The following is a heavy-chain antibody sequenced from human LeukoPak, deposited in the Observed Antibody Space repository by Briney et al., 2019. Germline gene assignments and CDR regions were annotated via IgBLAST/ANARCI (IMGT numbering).Heavy chain of an antibody. CDR2: ITWVGDSS. D-gene: IGHD6-13*01. CDR3: AKATSSWPEFDY. Sequence: GGSLRLSCAASAFTFDDFAMEWVRQGPGKGLEWVSLITWVGDSSYYADSVKGRFTISRDNSKNSLYLQMNSLRAEDTALYYCAKATSSWPEFDYWGQGTLVTVSS. CDR1: AFTFDDFA. V-gene: IGHV3-43D*03. J-gene: IGHJ4*02.